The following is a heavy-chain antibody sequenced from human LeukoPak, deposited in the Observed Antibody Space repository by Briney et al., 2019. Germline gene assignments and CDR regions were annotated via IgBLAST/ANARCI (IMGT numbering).Heavy chain of an antibody. Sequence: SQTLSLTFAISGDSVSSNSGAWNWIRQSPSRGLEWLGRTYYRSKWYNDYAVSVKSRISIIPDTSKNQISLQLNSVIPEDTAVYFCASGKQKFDYWGQGILVTVSS. V-gene: IGHV6-1*01. CDR1: GDSVSSNSGA. CDR2: TYYRSKWYN. D-gene: IGHD6-13*01. J-gene: IGHJ4*02. CDR3: ASGKQKFDY.